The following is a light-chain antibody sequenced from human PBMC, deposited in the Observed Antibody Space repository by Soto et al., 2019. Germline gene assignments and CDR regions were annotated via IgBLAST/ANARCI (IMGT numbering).Light chain of an antibody. CDR2: GAS. Sequence: EIVLTQSPGTLSLSPGERATLSCRASRSVDSKDLAWYQQKPGQAPRLLIYGASTRATGIPARFSGSGSGTEFTLTISSLQSEDFAVYYCQQYNNWPQTFGQGTKVDIK. J-gene: IGKJ1*01. V-gene: IGKV3-15*01. CDR3: QQYNNWPQT. CDR1: RSVDSKD.